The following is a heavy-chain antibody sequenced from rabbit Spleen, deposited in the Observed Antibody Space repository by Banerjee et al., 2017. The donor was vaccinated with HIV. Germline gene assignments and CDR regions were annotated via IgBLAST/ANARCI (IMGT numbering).Heavy chain of an antibody. CDR1: GVSFSSSSY. V-gene: IGHV1S40*01. J-gene: IGHJ4*01. Sequence: QSLEESGGDLVKPGASLTLTCTASGVSFSSSSYMCWVRQAPGKGLEWIACIDTGSSGFTYFATWAKGRFTCSKTSSTTVTLQMTRLTAADTATYFCARFTPRNSILWGPGTLVTVS. CDR2: IDTGSSGFT. CDR3: ARFTPRNSIL.